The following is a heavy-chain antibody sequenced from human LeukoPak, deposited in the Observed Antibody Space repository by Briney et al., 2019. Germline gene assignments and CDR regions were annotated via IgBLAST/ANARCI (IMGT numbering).Heavy chain of an antibody. V-gene: IGHV1-8*03. CDR1: GYTFTSYD. J-gene: IGHJ5*02. D-gene: IGHD6-19*01. CDR2: MNPNSGNT. Sequence: ASVKVSCKASGYTFTSYDINWVRQATGQGLEWMGWMNPNSGNTGYAQEFQGRVTITRNTSISTAYMELSSLRSEDTAVYYCARGQGRQWLVPGVSRWYWFDPWGQGTLVTVSS. CDR3: ARGQGRQWLVPGVSRWYWFDP.